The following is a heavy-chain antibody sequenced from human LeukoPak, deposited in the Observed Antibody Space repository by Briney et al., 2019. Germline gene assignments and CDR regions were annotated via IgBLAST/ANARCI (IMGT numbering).Heavy chain of an antibody. Sequence: GASVKVSCKASGGTFSSYAISWVRQAPGQGLEWMGGIIPIFGTANYAQKFQGRATITADESTSTAYMELSSLRSEDTAVYYCATAIYADGGVWFHPWGQGTLVTVSS. CDR3: ATAIYADGGVWFHP. CDR1: GGTFSSYA. J-gene: IGHJ5*02. CDR2: IIPIFGTA. V-gene: IGHV1-69*13. D-gene: IGHD4-17*01.